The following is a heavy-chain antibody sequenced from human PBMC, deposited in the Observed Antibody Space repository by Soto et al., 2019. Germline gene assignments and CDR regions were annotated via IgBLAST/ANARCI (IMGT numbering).Heavy chain of an antibody. CDR2: IYCNDYK. Sequence: SGPRLVNPTQTLSLTCTFSGFSPSTSGVGVGWSRQPPGKALEWLALIYCNDYKRYSPSLKXSLTITQDTSKNQVVLTMTNMDPVDTATYYCAHRPPMATTNRLDYWAQGTLVPVSS. CDR3: AHRPPMATTNRLDY. J-gene: IGHJ4*02. CDR1: GFSPSTSGVG. V-gene: IGHV2-5*01. D-gene: IGHD5-12*01.